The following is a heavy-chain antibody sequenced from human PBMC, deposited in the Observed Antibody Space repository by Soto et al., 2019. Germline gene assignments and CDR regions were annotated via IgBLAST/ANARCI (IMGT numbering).Heavy chain of an antibody. CDR1: GDSISTVDYF. D-gene: IGHD2-15*01. Sequence: PSESLSLTSSVSGDSISTVDYFWAWIRQPPGQALEYIGYIYKSATTYYNPSFEGRVAISLDTSKSHFSLNVTSVTAADTAVYFCARGRYCLTGRCFPNWFDSWGQGTLVTVSS. CDR3: ARGRYCLTGRCFPNWFDS. CDR2: IYKSATT. J-gene: IGHJ5*01. V-gene: IGHV4-30-4*01.